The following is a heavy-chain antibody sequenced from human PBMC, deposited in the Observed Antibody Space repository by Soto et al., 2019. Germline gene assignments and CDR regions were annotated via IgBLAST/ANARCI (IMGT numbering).Heavy chain of an antibody. CDR3: AKDRAGTTAFDY. J-gene: IGHJ4*02. V-gene: IGHV3-23*01. Sequence: GESLRLSCADSGFTFSSYAMSWVRQTPGKGLEWVSAISGSGGSTYYADSVKGRFTISRDNSKNTLYLQMNSLRVDDAAVYYCAKDRAGTTAFDYWGQGTLVTVSS. D-gene: IGHD1-1*01. CDR1: GFTFSSYA. CDR2: ISGSGGST.